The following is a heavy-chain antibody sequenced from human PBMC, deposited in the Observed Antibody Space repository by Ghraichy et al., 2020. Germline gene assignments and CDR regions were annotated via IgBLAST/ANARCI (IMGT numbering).Heavy chain of an antibody. CDR3: VKASTGPVPNDY. CDR2: ISGGGSTT. CDR1: GFTFSSYA. D-gene: IGHD3-9*01. J-gene: IGHJ4*02. Sequence: GGSLRLSCAASGFTFSSYAMSWVRQAPGKGLEWVSGISGGGSTTYYADSVEGRFTISRDNSKNTLSLQMNSLRVEDTAVYYCVKASTGPVPNDYCGQGTLVTVSS. V-gene: IGHV3-23*01.